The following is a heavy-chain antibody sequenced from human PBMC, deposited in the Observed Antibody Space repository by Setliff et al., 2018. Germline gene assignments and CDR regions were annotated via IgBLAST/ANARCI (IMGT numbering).Heavy chain of an antibody. Sequence: SETLSLTCTVSGGSISSYYWSWIRQPPGKGLEWIGYIYIGGSANYNPSLKSRVTMSIDTSKNQFSLKLNSVTAADRAVYYCAREQWLDPPGYYYMDVWAKGTTVTVSS. D-gene: IGHD6-19*01. CDR3: AREQWLDPPGYYYMDV. J-gene: IGHJ6*03. V-gene: IGHV4-59*12. CDR2: IYIGGSA. CDR1: GGSISSYY.